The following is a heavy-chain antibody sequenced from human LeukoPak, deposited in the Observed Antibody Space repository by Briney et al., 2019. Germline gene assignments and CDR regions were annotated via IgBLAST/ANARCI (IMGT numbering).Heavy chain of an antibody. V-gene: IGHV4-61*02. J-gene: IGHJ5*02. CDR3: ARHGNYYDTSQSDP. Sequence: SQTLSLTCTVSGGSISSGSYYWSWIRQPAGKGLEWIGRIYTSGSTYYNPSLKSRVTISVDTSKNQFSLKLSSVTAADTAVYYCARHGNYYDTSQSDPWGQGTLDTVSS. D-gene: IGHD3-22*01. CDR2: IYTSGST. CDR1: GGSISSGSYY.